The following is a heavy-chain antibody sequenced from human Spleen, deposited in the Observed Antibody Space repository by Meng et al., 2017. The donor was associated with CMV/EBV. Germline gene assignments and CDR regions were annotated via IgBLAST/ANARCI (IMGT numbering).Heavy chain of an antibody. D-gene: IGHD6-19*01. CDR3: AVWLGTHFDY. CDR2: IGPRGDAT. J-gene: IGHJ4*02. V-gene: IGHV3-23*01. CDR1: GFIFSNSA. Sequence: EGQLWGFGGGLLQAGGSLRLSCAASGFIFSNSAMSWVRQAPGKGLEWVSTIGPRGDATHYPDSVKGRFTVSRDNSKNTLYLEMTSLRAEDTATYFCAVWLGTHFDYWGQGTLVTVSS.